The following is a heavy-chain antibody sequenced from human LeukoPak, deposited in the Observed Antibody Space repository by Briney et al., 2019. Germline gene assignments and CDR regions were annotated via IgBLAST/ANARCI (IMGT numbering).Heavy chain of an antibody. CDR1: GYTFTSYG. D-gene: IGHD5-18*01. Sequence: ASVKVSCKASGYTFTSYGISWVRQAPGQGLEWMGWISAYNGNTNYAQKLQGRVTMTTDTSTSTAYMELRSLRSDDTAVYYCARDLPDTAMVTFDYWGQGTLVTVSS. CDR3: ARDLPDTAMVTFDY. V-gene: IGHV1-18*01. CDR2: ISAYNGNT. J-gene: IGHJ4*02.